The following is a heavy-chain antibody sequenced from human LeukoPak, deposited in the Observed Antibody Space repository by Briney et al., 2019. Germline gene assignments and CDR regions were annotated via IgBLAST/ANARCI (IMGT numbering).Heavy chain of an antibody. CDR3: ARGVPMVRGVIIKNYYYYGMDV. V-gene: IGHV6-1*01. Sequence: SQTLSLTCAISGDSVSSNSATWNWIRQSPSRGLEWLVRTYYRSKWYKYYAVSVKGRITINPDTSKNQFSLQLNSVTPEDTAVYYCARGVPMVRGVIIKNYYYYGMDVWGQGTTVTVSS. J-gene: IGHJ6*02. CDR1: GDSVSSNSAT. D-gene: IGHD3-10*01. CDR2: TYYRSKWYK.